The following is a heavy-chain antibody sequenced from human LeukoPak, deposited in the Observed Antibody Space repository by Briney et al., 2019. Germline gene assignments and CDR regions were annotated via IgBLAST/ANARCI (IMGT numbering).Heavy chain of an antibody. J-gene: IGHJ3*02. D-gene: IGHD3-22*01. V-gene: IGHV1-2*02. CDR3: ARVMHYDSSGGDAFDI. Sequence: ASVKVSCKASGYTFTSYGISWVRQAPGQGLEWMGWINPNSGGTNYAQKFQGRVTMTRDTSISTAYMELSRLRSDDTAVYYCARVMHYDSSGGDAFDIWGQGTMVTVSS. CDR1: GYTFTSYG. CDR2: INPNSGGT.